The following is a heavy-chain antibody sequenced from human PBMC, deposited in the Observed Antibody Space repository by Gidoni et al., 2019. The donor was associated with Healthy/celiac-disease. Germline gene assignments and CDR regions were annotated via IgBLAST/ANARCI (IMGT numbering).Heavy chain of an antibody. Sequence: EVQLVQSGAEVKKPGEALKISCKGSGYSYTRYWIGWVRQIPGKGLEWMGISYPCDSDTSYSPAIQGQVPISADKSISTAYLQGSSLKASDTAMYYCARHSSYDYVWGSYRLNYFDYWGQGTLVTVSS. CDR2: SYPCDSDT. CDR3: ARHSSYDYVWGSYRLNYFDY. V-gene: IGHV5-51*01. D-gene: IGHD3-16*02. J-gene: IGHJ4*02. CDR1: GYSYTRYW.